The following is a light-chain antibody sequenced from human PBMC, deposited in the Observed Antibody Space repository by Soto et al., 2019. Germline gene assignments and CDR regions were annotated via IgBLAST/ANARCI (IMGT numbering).Light chain of an antibody. CDR1: ASNVGVYGN. V-gene: IGLV2-14*03. Sequence: QSALTQPASVSGSPGQSIAISCTGTASNVGVYGNLSWYQQHPGRAPKLIIYDVNYRPSGVSDRFSASKSGNTASLTISGLQSEDEADYYCSSSSGRSYIVLFGGGTKLTVL. CDR3: SSSSGRSYIVL. J-gene: IGLJ2*01. CDR2: DVN.